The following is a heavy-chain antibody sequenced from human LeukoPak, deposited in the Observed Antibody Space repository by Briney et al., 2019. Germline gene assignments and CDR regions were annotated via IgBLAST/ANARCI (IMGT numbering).Heavy chain of an antibody. CDR2: IYYTGST. J-gene: IGHJ4*02. Sequence: SETLSLTCTVSGGSVSSDSYYWSWIRQPPGKGLEWIGYIYYTGSTNYNPSLKSRVTISVDMSKNQFSLKLTSVTAADTAVYYCATKGPRRGYFDYWGQGTLVAVSS. CDR1: GGSVSSDSYY. V-gene: IGHV4-61*01. CDR3: ATKGPRRGYFDY.